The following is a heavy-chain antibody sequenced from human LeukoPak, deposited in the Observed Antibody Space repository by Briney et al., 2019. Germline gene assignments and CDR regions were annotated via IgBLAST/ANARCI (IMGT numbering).Heavy chain of an antibody. CDR2: INHSGST. CDR3: ARVGADGSGFLFDY. J-gene: IGHJ4*02. V-gene: IGHV4-34*01. D-gene: IGHD3-10*01. CDR1: GGSFSGYY. Sequence: SETLSLTCAVYGGSFSGYYWSWIRQPPGRGLEWIGEINHSGSTNYNPSLKSRVTISVDTSKNQFSLKLSSVTAADTAVYYCARVGADGSGFLFDYWGQGTLVTVSS.